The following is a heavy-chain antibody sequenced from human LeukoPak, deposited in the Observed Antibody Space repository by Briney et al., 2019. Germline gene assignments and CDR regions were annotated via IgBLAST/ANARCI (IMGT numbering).Heavy chain of an antibody. V-gene: IGHV3-21*06. CDR3: ARAGIAARSSHYYYICV. D-gene: IGHD6-6*01. J-gene: IGHJ6*03. CDR2: ITSSSTYI. CDR1: GFTFSSYN. Sequence: GGSLRLSCAASGFTFSSYNMNWVRQAPGKGPEWVSSITSSSTYIYYADSVKGRFTISRDNAKNSLYLQMDSLRVEDTAVYYCARAGIAARSSHYYYICVSGKRATVTASS.